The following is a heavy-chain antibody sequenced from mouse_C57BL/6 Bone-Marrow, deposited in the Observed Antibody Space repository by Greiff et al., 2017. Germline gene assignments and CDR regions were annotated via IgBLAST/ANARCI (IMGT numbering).Heavy chain of an antibody. CDR3: ARQEVSWFAY. V-gene: IGHV5-9*01. Sequence: EVQLVESGGGLVKPGGSLKLSCAASGFTFSSYTMSWVRQTPEKRLEWVATISGGGGNTYYPDSVKGRFTIARDNAKNTLYLQMSSLRSEDTALYYCARQEVSWFAYWGQGTLLTVSA. CDR2: ISGGGGNT. J-gene: IGHJ3*01. CDR1: GFTFSSYT.